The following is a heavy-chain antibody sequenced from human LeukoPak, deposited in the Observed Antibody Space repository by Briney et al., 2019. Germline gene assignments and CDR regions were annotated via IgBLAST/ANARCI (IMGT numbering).Heavy chain of an antibody. D-gene: IGHD2-21*01. CDR1: GFTFSSYE. J-gene: IGHJ4*02. CDR3: AKAPVTSCRGAYCYPFDS. Sequence: GGSLRLSCAASGFTFSSYEMNWVRQTPGKGLEWVAATSSSDAGTYHADSVRGRFTISRDNSKNTLYLQMNSLRAEDAAVYFCAKAPVTSCRGAYCYPFDSWGQGTLVTVSS. CDR2: TSSSDAGT. V-gene: IGHV3-23*01.